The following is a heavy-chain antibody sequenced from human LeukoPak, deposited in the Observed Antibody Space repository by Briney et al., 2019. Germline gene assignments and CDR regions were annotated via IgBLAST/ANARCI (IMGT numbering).Heavy chain of an antibody. CDR1: GDSISSCSYY. Sequence: PSETLSLTCTVSGDSISSCSYYWGWIRQPPGKGLEWIGTIFYSGSTYYSPSLKSRVTISVDTSKNQFSLKLSSVTAADTAVYYCARHPDYGDYGCVFDYWGQGTLVTVSS. CDR2: IFYSGST. D-gene: IGHD4-17*01. J-gene: IGHJ4*02. V-gene: IGHV4-39*01. CDR3: ARHPDYGDYGCVFDY.